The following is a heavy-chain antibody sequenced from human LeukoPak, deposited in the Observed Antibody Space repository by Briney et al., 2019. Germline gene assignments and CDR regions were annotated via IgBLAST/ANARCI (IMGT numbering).Heavy chain of an antibody. J-gene: IGHJ2*01. Sequence: GGSLRLSCAGAGFTFKNASMSWVRQAPGKGLEWVGLITSNTDGGTTDYAAPVKGRFTISRDDSKNTLHLQMSSLKTEDTAVYYCATVYWYFDLWGLGTLVSVSA. V-gene: IGHV3-15*01. CDR3: ATVYWYFDL. CDR2: ITSNTDGGTT. CDR1: GFTFKNAS.